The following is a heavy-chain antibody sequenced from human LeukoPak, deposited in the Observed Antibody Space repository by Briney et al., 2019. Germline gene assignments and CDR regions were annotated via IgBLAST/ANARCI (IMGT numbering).Heavy chain of an antibody. Sequence: ASVKVSCKESGYTFTSNYIHWVRQAPGQGLEWMGMIYPRDGSTSYAQKFQGRVTVTRDTSTSTVHMELSGLRSVDTAVYYCARDQEGFDYWGQGTLVTVSS. J-gene: IGHJ4*02. CDR2: IYPRDGST. CDR3: ARDQEGFDY. CDR1: GYTFTSNY. V-gene: IGHV1-46*01.